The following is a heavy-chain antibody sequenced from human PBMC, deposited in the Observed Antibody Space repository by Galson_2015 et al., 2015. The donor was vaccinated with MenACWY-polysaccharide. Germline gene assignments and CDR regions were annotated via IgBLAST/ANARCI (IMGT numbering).Heavy chain of an antibody. CDR1: GFTFSTYW. D-gene: IGHD5-12*01. Sequence: SLRLSCAASGFTFSTYWMHWVRHAPGKGLVWASRIKSDGSSTNYADSVKGRFTISRDNAKNTLYLQMNSLRAEDTALYYCARGYSAYDWGQGTLVTASA. V-gene: IGHV3-74*01. CDR2: IKSDGSST. CDR3: ARGYSAYD. J-gene: IGHJ4*02.